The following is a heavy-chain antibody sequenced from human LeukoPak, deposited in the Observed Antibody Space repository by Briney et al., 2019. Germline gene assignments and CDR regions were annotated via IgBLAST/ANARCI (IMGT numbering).Heavy chain of an antibody. Sequence: GASVKVSCKASGYTFSSYAMHWVRQAPGQRLEWMGWINAGNGNTKYSQEFQGRVSITSDTSASTAYMELSSLRAEDTAVYYCARPGDYYDSSGYDYWGQGTLVTVSS. CDR3: ARPGDYYDSSGYDY. CDR2: INAGNGNT. J-gene: IGHJ4*02. CDR1: GYTFSSYA. D-gene: IGHD3-22*01. V-gene: IGHV1-3*03.